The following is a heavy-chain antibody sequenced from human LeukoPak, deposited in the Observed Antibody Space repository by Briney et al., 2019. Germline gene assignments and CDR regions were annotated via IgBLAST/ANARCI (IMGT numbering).Heavy chain of an antibody. Sequence: ASVKVSCKASGYTFTASYLHWVRQAPGLGLEWMGMANPTSGRTNYAQKFRGRVTMTTDTSTSTAYMELRSLRSDDTAVYYCASHGYYGSGSSSGDYWGQGTLVTVSS. CDR1: GYTFTASY. CDR2: ANPTSGRT. D-gene: IGHD3-10*01. CDR3: ASHGYYGSGSSSGDY. J-gene: IGHJ4*02. V-gene: IGHV1-46*01.